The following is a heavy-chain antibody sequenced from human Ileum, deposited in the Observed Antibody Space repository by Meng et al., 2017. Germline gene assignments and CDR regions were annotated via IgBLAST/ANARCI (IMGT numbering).Heavy chain of an antibody. CDR1: GFNFISYW. CDR2: INHDGSEE. D-gene: IGHD6-6*01. V-gene: IGHV3-7*01. CDR3: ARPSIAAPSADY. J-gene: IGHJ4*02. Sequence: GESLKISCAASGFNFISYWMTWVRQTPGKGLEWVANINHDGSEEHYVDSVKGRFTISRDNTMNSLYLQMSSLRAEDTAVYYCARPSIAAPSADYWGQGTLVTVSS.